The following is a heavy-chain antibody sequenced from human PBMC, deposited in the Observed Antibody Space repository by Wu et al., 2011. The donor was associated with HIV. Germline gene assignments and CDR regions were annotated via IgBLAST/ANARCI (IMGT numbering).Heavy chain of an antibody. CDR1: GGTFNSYG. Sequence: QVQLVQSGAEVKKPGSSVKVSCKASGGTFNSYGISWVRQAPGQGLEWLGLINPSSENTNYAQRFQGRVALTRDTSTSTVYMELSSLTSEDTALYYCVRGDRHRTLDSWGREPWSASPQ. CDR2: INPSSENT. J-gene: IGHJ4*02. CDR3: VRGDRHRTLDS. V-gene: IGHV1-46*02. D-gene: IGHD1-14*01.